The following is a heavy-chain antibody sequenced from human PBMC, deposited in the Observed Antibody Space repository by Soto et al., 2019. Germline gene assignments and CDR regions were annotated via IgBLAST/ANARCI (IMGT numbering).Heavy chain of an antibody. CDR1: GGSICSSSYY. CDR3: ARLRAWSGYYTGWFDP. J-gene: IGHJ5*02. Sequence: SETLSLTCTVSGGSICSSSYYWGWIRQPPGKGLEWIGSIYYSGSTYYNPSLKSRVTISVDTSKNQFSLKLSSVTAADTAVYYCARLRAWSGYYTGWFDPWGQGTLVTVS. CDR2: IYYSGST. D-gene: IGHD3-3*01. V-gene: IGHV4-39*01.